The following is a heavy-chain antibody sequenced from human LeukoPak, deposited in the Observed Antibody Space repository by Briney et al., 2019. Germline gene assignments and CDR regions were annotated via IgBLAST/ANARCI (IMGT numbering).Heavy chain of an antibody. V-gene: IGHV1-2*02. CDR2: INPNSGGT. D-gene: IGHD5-12*01. CDR1: GYTFTGYY. CDR3: ARAGGYSGYDLECDY. J-gene: IGHJ4*02. Sequence: GASVKLSCKASGYTFTGYYMHWVRQAPGQGLEWMGWINPNSGGTNYAQKFQGRVTMTRDTSISTAYMELSRLRSDDTAVYYCARAGGYSGYDLECDYWGQGTLVTVSS.